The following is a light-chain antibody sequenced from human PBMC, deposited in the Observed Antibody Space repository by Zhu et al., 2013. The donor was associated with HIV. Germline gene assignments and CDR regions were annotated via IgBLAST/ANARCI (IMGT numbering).Light chain of an antibody. CDR1: QSVSNSF. CDR2: GAS. J-gene: IGKJ1*01. V-gene: IGKV3-20*01. CDR3: QRFGSSVTWT. Sequence: EIVLTQSPGTLSLSPGDRATLSCRASQSVSNSFLAWYQQKPGQAPRLLIYGASSRATGIPDRFTGSGSGTDFTLTITGLEPEDIGMYFCQRFGSSVTWTFGQGTNLEIK.